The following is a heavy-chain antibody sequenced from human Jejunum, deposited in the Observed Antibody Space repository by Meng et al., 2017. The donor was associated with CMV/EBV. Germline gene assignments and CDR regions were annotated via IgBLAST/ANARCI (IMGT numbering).Heavy chain of an antibody. Sequence: FSDSAMSWVRQTPGKGLEWVAAIGGAGGMTYYSNSVKGRFTISRDQPKNTLILEMNRLRAEDTAVYYCAKGLEIAGFHPSYYGLHVWSQGTTVTVSS. CDR1: FSDSA. D-gene: IGHD2-21*01. CDR2: IGGAGGMT. J-gene: IGHJ6*02. V-gene: IGHV3-23*01. CDR3: AKGLEIAGFHPSYYGLHV.